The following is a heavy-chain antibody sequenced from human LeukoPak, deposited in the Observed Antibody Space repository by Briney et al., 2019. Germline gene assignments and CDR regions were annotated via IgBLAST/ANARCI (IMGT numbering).Heavy chain of an antibody. CDR2: AYYSGST. CDR1: GGSISSSSYY. V-gene: IGHV4-39*01. J-gene: IGHJ4*02. D-gene: IGHD6-6*01. Sequence: PSETLSLACTVSGGSISSSSYYWGWIRQPPGKGLEWIGSAYYSGSTYYNPSLKSRVTISVDTSKDQFSLKLSSVTAAGTAVYYCARSTSSIAARLDYWGQGTLVTVSS. CDR3: ARSTSSIAARLDY.